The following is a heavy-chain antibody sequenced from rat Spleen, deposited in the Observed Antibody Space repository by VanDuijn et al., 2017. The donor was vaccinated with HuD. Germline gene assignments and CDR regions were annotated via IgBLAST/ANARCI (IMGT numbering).Heavy chain of an antibody. CDR3: TTDGLYLQVMDA. Sequence: EVQLVESGGGLVQPGRSLKLSCAASGFTFSDYYMAWVRQAPTKGLEWVASISYDGGSTYYRDSVKGRFTISRDNAKSSLYLQMDSLRSEDTATYYCTTDGLYLQVMDAWGQGASVTVSS. CDR1: GFTFSDYY. J-gene: IGHJ4*01. D-gene: IGHD1-2*01. V-gene: IGHV5-20*01. CDR2: ISYDGGST.